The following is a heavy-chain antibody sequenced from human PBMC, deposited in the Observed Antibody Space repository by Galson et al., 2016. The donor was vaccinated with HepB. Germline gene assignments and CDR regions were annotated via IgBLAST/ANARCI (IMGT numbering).Heavy chain of an antibody. CDR3: ARASICSGGGCYSEWYFDL. D-gene: IGHD2-15*01. CDR1: GFTVSANY. V-gene: IGHV3-53*04. Sequence: SLRLSCAASGFTVSANYMSWVRQAPGKGLEWVSVIDSGGNTHDADSVRGRFTISRHNSKNTLYLQMNSLRLEDTAVYYCARASICSGGGCYSEWYFDLWGRGTLVTVSS. CDR2: IDSGGNT. J-gene: IGHJ2*01.